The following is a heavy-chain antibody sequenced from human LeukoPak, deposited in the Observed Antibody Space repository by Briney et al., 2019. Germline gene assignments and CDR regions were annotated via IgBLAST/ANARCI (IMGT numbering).Heavy chain of an antibody. V-gene: IGHV3-23*01. Sequence: TGGSLRLSCAASGFTFSNAWMSWVCQAPGKGLEWVSGISASGGSTFYADSVKGRFTISRDNSKNTLYLQMNGLRVEDTAVYYCVREGPRGLAFDIWGQGTMVTVSS. CDR2: ISASGGST. J-gene: IGHJ3*02. CDR1: GFTFSNAW. CDR3: VREGPRGLAFDI.